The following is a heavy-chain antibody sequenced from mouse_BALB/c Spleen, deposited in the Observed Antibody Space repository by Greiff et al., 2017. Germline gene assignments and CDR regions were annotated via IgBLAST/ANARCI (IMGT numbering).Heavy chain of an antibody. V-gene: IGHV5-12-1*01. J-gene: IGHJ4*01. CDR1: GFAFSSYD. CDR2: ISSGGGST. CDR3: ARHYYYGSDYAMDY. D-gene: IGHD1-1*01. Sequence: EVKLVESGGGLVKPGGSLKLSCAASGFAFSSYDMSWVRQTPEKRLEWVAYISSGGGSTYYPDTVKGRFTISRDNAKNTLYLQMSSLKSEDTAMYYCARHYYYGSDYAMDYWGQGTSVTVSS.